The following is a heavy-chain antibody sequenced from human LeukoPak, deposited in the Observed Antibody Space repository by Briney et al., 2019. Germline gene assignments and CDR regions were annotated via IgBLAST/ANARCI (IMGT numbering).Heavy chain of an antibody. CDR3: ARAYYYDSSGYYYYYYYMDV. CDR2: IYYSGST. V-gene: IGHV4-59*12. D-gene: IGHD3-22*01. J-gene: IGHJ6*03. CDR1: GGSISSYY. Sequence: PSETLSLTCTVSGGSISSYYWSWIRQPPGKGLEWIGSIYYSGSTYYNPSLKSRVTISVDTSKNQFSLKLSSVTAADTAVYYCARAYYYDSSGYYYYYYYMDVWGKGTTVTVSS.